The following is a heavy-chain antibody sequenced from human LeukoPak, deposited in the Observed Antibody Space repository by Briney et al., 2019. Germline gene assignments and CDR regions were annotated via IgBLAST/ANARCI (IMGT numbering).Heavy chain of an antibody. Sequence: SETLSLTCAVYGGSFSGYYWSWIRQPPGKGLEWIGEINHSGSTNYNPSLKSRVTISVDTSKNQFSLKLSSVTAADTAVYYCARSRYDSSGYYKGGIRYFDYWGQGTLVTVSS. J-gene: IGHJ4*02. D-gene: IGHD3-22*01. CDR3: ARSRYDSSGYYKGGIRYFDY. V-gene: IGHV4-34*01. CDR1: GGSFSGYY. CDR2: INHSGST.